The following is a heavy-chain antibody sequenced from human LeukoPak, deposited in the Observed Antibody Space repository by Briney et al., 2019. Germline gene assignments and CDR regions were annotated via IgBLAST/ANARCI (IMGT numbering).Heavy chain of an antibody. Sequence: ASVKVSCKASGYTFTSYGISWVRQAPGQGLEWMGWISAYNGNTNYAQKLQGRVTMTTDTSTSTAYMELSRLRSDDTAVYYCARGIYYYDSSGYNDYWGQGTLVTVSS. CDR1: GYTFTSYG. V-gene: IGHV1-18*01. J-gene: IGHJ4*02. CDR2: ISAYNGNT. D-gene: IGHD3-22*01. CDR3: ARGIYYYDSSGYNDY.